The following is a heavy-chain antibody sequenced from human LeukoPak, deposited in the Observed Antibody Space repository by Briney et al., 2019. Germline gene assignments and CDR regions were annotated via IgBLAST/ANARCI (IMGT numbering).Heavy chain of an antibody. CDR2: MHTSGST. D-gene: IGHD1-1*01. J-gene: IGHJ4*02. Sequence: SQTLSLTCTVSGGSISTGSYYWSWIRQPAGKGLEWIGRMHTSGSTNYNPSLNSRVTTSVATSKNQFSLKLSSVTAADTAVYYCTRDNPGMTSTDTWGQGTLVTVSS. V-gene: IGHV4-61*02. CDR3: TRDNPGMTSTDT. CDR1: GGSISTGSYY.